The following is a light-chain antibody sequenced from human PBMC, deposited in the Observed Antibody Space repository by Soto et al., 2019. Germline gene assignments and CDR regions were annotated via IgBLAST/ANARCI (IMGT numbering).Light chain of an antibody. CDR1: QRVGIN. J-gene: IGKJ1*01. CDR2: SAS. CDR3: QQRSSWTRT. V-gene: IGKV3-11*01. Sequence: DIVMTQSRATLSVSPGETSTLSCMASQRVGINLAWYQQKPGQAPRIVIYSASKRATGIPARFSGSGSGTDFTLTISSLENEDFAVYDGQQRSSWTRTFGQGTKVDIK.